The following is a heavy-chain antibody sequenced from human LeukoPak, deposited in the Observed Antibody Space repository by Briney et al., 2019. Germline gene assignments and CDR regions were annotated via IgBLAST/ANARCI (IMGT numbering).Heavy chain of an antibody. V-gene: IGHV4-59*01. Sequence: SETLSLTCTVSGGSISSYCWSWIRQPPGKGLEWIGYIYYSGSTNYNPSLTSLVPISVDTSKSQFSLKLSSVTAADTAVYSWATSSRTNFWSGYGVDWFDPWGQGTLVTVSS. D-gene: IGHD3-3*01. CDR3: ATSSRTNFWSGYGVDWFDP. J-gene: IGHJ5*02. CDR2: IYYSGST. CDR1: GGSISSYC.